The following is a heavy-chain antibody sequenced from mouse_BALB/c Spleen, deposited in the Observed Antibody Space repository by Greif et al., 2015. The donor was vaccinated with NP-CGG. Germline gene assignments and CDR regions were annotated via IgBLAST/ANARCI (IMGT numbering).Heavy chain of an antibody. CDR3: ARWDWYFDV. CDR2: IDPANGNT. CDR1: GFNIKDTY. J-gene: IGHJ1*01. V-gene: IGHV14-3*02. Sequence: VQLQQPGAELVKPGASVKLSCTASGFNIKDTYMHWVKQRPEQGLEWIGRIDPANGNTKYDPKFQGKATIAADTSSNTAYLQPSSLTSEDTAVYYCARWDWYFDVWGAGTTVTVSS.